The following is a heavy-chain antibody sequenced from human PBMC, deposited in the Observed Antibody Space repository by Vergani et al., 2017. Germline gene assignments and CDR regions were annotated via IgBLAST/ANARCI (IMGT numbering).Heavy chain of an antibody. CDR3: AEEMEWSSVLIANWFDP. CDR1: GFTFSSYA. D-gene: IGHD3-3*01. J-gene: IGHJ5*02. CDR2: ISGSGGST. Sequence: EVQLLESGGGLVQPGGSLRLSCAASGFTFSSYAMSWVRQAPGKGLEWVSAISGSGGSTYYADSVKGRFTISRDNSKNTLYLQMNGLRAEDTAVYYCAEEMEWSSVLIANWFDPWGQGTLVTVSS. V-gene: IGHV3-23*01.